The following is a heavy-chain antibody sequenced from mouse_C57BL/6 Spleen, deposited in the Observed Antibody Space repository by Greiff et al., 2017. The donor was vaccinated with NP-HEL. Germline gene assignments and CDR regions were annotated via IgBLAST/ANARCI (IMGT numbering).Heavy chain of an antibody. D-gene: IGHD3-3*01. CDR2: ISSGGSYT. CDR1: GFTFSSYG. CDR3: ARPGTGTLDY. V-gene: IGHV5-6*01. Sequence: VQLVESGGDLVKPGGSLKLSCAASGFTFSSYGMSWVRQTPDKRLEWVATISSGGSYTYYPDSVKGRFTISRDNAKNTLYLQMSSLKSEDTAMYYCARPGTGTLDYWGQGTTLTVSS. J-gene: IGHJ2*01.